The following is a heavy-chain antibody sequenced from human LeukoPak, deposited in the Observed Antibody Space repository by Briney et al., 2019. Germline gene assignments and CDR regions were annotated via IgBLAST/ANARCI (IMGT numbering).Heavy chain of an antibody. CDR1: GGSISRYY. D-gene: IGHD1-20*01. V-gene: IGHV4-59*08. J-gene: IGHJ4*02. Sequence: PSETLSLTCTVSGGSISRYYWSWIRQPPGKGLEWIVYIHYSGSTNYNPSLKSRVTISMDTSKNQFSLKLASVTAADTAVYYCAGLDGNWNYFDYWGLGTLVTVSS. CDR2: IHYSGST. CDR3: AGLDGNWNYFDY.